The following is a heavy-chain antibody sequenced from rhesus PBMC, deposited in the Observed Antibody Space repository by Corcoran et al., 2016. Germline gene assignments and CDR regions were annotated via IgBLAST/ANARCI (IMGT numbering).Heavy chain of an antibody. D-gene: IGHD1-44*02. J-gene: IGHJ4*01. CDR2: IGGSSGST. V-gene: IGHV4-127*01. CDR1: GYSIRSGYG. Sequence: QVQLQESGPGLVKPSETLSLTCAVSGYSIRSGYGWSWIRQPPGKGLGWIGYIGGSSGSTNYNPSLKSRVTISKDPSKNQFSLKLSSVTAADTAVYYCAGRRVGATLDYWGQGVLVTVSS. CDR3: AGRRVGATLDY.